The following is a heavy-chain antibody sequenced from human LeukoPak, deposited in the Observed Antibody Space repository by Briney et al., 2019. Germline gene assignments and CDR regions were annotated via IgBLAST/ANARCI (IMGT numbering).Heavy chain of an antibody. CDR1: GYSISSGNW. Sequence: PSETLSLTCAVSGYSISSGNWWSWVRQPPGKGLEWIGEIYHSGSTNYNPSLKSRVTISVDKSKNQFSLKLSSVTAADTAVYYCARDGYDSSGYYCLFDYWGQGTLVTVSS. V-gene: IGHV4-4*02. J-gene: IGHJ4*02. CDR3: ARDGYDSSGYYCLFDY. D-gene: IGHD3-22*01. CDR2: IYHSGST.